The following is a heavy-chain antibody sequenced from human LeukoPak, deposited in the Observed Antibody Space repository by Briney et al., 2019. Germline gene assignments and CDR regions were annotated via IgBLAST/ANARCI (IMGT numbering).Heavy chain of an antibody. Sequence: SETLSLTCTVSGGSISSSSYYWGWIRRPPGKGLEWIGSIYYSGSTYYNPSLKSRVTISVDTSKNQFSLKLSSVTAADTAVYYCARRLVTPIDAFDIWGQGTMVTVSS. J-gene: IGHJ3*02. CDR3: ARRLVTPIDAFDI. CDR1: GGSISSSSYY. CDR2: IYYSGST. D-gene: IGHD4-23*01. V-gene: IGHV4-39*01.